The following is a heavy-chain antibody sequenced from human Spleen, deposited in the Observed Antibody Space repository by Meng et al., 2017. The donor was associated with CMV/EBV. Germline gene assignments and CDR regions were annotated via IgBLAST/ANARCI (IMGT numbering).Heavy chain of an antibody. CDR2: VYSSGST. V-gene: IGHV4-59*12. D-gene: IGHD3-3*01. J-gene: IGHJ5*02. Sequence: SETLSLTCTVSGVSISNFYWGWIRQPPGGGLEWLGNVYSSGSTNYNPSLKSRVTISVDTPKNQFSLRLTSVTAADTAVYYCARVRSGPEGNWFDPWGQGTLVTVSS. CDR1: GVSISNFY. CDR3: ARVRSGPEGNWFDP.